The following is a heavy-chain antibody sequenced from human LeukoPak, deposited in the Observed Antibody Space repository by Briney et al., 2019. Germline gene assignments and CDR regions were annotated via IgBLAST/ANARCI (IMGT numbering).Heavy chain of an antibody. CDR1: GFTFSSHW. J-gene: IGHJ4*02. CDR3: AKDGGRYFDY. V-gene: IGHV3-7*01. D-gene: IGHD3-16*01. Sequence: GGSLRLSCAASGFTFSSHWMSWVRQAPGKGLEWVANIKEDGSEKYYVDSVKGRFTISRDNSKNTLYLQMNSLRAEDTAVYYCAKDGGRYFDYWGQGTLVTVSS. CDR2: IKEDGSEK.